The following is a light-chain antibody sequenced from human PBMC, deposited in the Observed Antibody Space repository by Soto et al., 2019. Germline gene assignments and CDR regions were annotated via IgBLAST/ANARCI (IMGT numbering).Light chain of an antibody. CDR2: DAS. CDR1: QNINNY. CDR3: QQYGNLPT. V-gene: IGKV1-33*01. J-gene: IGKJ5*01. Sequence: EIQMSQSPSSLSASVGDRVTITCQASQNINNYLNWYQQKPGRAPKLLIYDASNLEAGVPSRFRGRGSGTDFTFTISRLQPEDIATYYCQQYGNLPTFGQGTRLEIK.